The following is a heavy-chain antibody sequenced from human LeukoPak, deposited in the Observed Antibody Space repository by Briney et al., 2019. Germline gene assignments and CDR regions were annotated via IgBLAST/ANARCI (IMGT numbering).Heavy chain of an antibody. CDR1: GYTFTGYY. V-gene: IGHV1-2*02. D-gene: IGHD1-1*01. Sequence: ASVKVSCKASGYTFTGYYMHWVRQAPGQGLEWMGWVNPNSGGINYAQKFQGRVTMTRDMSISTAYMELSRLRSDDTAVYYCAGLTTANNWFDPWGQGTLVTVSS. CDR3: AGLTTANNWFDP. J-gene: IGHJ5*02. CDR2: VNPNSGGI.